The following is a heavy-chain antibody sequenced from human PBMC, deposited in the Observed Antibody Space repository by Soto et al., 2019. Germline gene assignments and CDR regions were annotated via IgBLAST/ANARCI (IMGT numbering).Heavy chain of an antibody. D-gene: IGHD1-20*01. CDR3: ATSQKGYNWNYFDH. J-gene: IGHJ4*02. CDR2: VFYTGFT. V-gene: IGHV4-39*01. Sequence: SETLSLTCAVSGASISGSYYYWAWLRQSPGKGPEWIGSVFYTGFTSYNPSLESRVSVSVDTSKSQFSLKLSAVTAADTAVYYCATSQKGYNWNYFDHWGQGAMVTVSS. CDR1: GASISGSYYY.